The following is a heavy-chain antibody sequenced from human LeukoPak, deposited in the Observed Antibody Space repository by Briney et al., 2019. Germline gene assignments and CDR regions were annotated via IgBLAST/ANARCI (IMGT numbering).Heavy chain of an antibody. Sequence: GRSLRLSCAASGFTFSSYGMHWVRQAPGKWLEWVAVISYDGSNKYYADSVKGRFTISRDNSKNTLYLQMNSLRAEDTAVYYCAKDLGYCSGGSCYYQYYYYYGMDVWGKGTTVTVSS. CDR3: AKDLGYCSGGSCYYQYYYYYGMDV. CDR2: ISYDGSNK. J-gene: IGHJ6*04. V-gene: IGHV3-30*18. CDR1: GFTFSSYG. D-gene: IGHD2-15*01.